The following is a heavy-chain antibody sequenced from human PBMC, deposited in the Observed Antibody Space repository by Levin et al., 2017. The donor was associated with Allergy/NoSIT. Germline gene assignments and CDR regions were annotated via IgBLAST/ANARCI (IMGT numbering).Heavy chain of an antibody. CDR2: FDPEDGET. CDR3: ATLGWFGGSLKD. D-gene: IGHD3-10*01. J-gene: IGHJ4*02. V-gene: IGHV1-24*01. Sequence: ASVKVSCKVSGYTLTELSMHWVRQAPGKGLEWMGGFDPEDGETIYAQKFQGRVTMTEDTSTDTAYMELSSLRSEDTAVYYCATLGWFGGSLKDWGQGTLVTVSS. CDR1: GYTLTELS.